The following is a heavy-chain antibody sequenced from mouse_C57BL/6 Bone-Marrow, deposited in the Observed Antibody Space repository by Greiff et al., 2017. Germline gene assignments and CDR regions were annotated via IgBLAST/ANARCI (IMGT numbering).Heavy chain of an antibody. Sequence: QVQLKESGAELARPGASVKLSCKASGYTFTSYGISWVKQRTGQGLEWIGEIYPRSGNTYYNEKFKGKATLTADKSSSQAYMELRRLTSKDSAVYFCTSYSWFAYWGQGTLVTVSA. D-gene: IGHD2-10*01. CDR3: TSYSWFAY. V-gene: IGHV1-81*01. J-gene: IGHJ3*01. CDR1: GYTFTSYG. CDR2: IYPRSGNT.